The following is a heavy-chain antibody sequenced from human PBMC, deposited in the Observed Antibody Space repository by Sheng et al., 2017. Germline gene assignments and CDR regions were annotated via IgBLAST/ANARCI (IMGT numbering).Heavy chain of an antibody. Sequence: EVQLVESGGGLVQPGGSLKLSCAASGFTFSASALHWVRQASGKGLEWVGRIRSRSKNYATEYAVSVKGRFTISRDDSKTTAYLQMNSLKIEDTAVYYCTVPRGGYVGGDDDFDIWGQ. CDR2: IRSRSKNYAT. CDR3: TVPRGGYVGGDDDFDI. CDR1: GFTFSASA. V-gene: IGHV3-73*02. D-gene: IGHD3-10*01. J-gene: IGHJ3*02.